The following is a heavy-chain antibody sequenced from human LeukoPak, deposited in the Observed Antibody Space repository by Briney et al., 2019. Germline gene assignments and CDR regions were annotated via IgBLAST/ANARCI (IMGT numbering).Heavy chain of an antibody. CDR2: IYYSGST. CDR3: AGTQHGELDY. V-gene: IGHV4-59*12. Sequence: SETLSLTCSVSGGSISSYYWSWIRQPPGKGLEWIGYIYYSGSTNYNPSLKSRVTISVDTSKNQFSLKLTSVTAADTAVFYCAGTQHGELDYWGQGALVTVSS. CDR1: GGSISSYY. D-gene: IGHD7-27*01. J-gene: IGHJ4*02.